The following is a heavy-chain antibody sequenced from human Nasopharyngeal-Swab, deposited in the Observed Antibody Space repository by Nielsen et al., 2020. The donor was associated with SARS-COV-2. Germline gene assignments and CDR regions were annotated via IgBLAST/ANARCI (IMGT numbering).Heavy chain of an antibody. CDR1: GFTFSSYW. Sequence: GGSLRLSCAGSGFTFSSYWMHWVRQAAGKGLVWVSRINTVGSSTIYADSVKGRFTISRDNAQNTLYLEMNSLTAEDTAVYYCARGVGPQPLPSYFDYWGQGTLVTVSS. J-gene: IGHJ4*02. CDR2: INTVGSST. V-gene: IGHV3-74*01. D-gene: IGHD6-13*01. CDR3: ARGVGPQPLPSYFDY.